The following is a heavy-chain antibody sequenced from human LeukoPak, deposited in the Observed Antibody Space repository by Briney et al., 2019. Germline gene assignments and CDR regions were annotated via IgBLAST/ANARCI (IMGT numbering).Heavy chain of an antibody. Sequence: SQTLSLTCTVSGGSISSGGYYWSWIRQHPGKGLEWIGYIHYSGSTYYNPSLNSRVTISVDRSANHFPLKVSSVTAADTAVYYCAAGTPALEFWGQGTLVTVSS. J-gene: IGHJ4*02. D-gene: IGHD2-15*01. CDR1: GGSISSGGYY. CDR3: AAGTPALEF. V-gene: IGHV4-31*03. CDR2: IHYSGST.